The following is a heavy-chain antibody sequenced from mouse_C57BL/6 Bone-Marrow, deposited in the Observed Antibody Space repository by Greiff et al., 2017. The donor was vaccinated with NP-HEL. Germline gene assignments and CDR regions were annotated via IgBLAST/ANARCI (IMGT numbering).Heavy chain of an antibody. V-gene: IGHV2-9-1*01. CDR2: IWTGGGT. CDR1: GFSLTSYA. CDR3: ARDYGSSYWYFDV. J-gene: IGHJ1*03. D-gene: IGHD1-1*01. Sequence: VQLQQSGPGLVAPSQSLSITCTVSGFSLTSYAISWVRQPPGKGLEWLGVIWTGGGTNYNSALKSRLSISKDNSKSQVFLKMNSLQTDDTARYYCARDYGSSYWYFDVWGIGTTVTVSS.